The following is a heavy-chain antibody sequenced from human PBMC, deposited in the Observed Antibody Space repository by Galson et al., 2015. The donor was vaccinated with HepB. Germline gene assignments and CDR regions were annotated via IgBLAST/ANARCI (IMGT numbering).Heavy chain of an antibody. Sequence: SLRLSCAASGFTVRINYMSLVRQAPGKGLEWVSVIYSGGSTYYADSVKGRFTISRDNSKNTLDLQMNSLRAEDTAVYYCARELDRQNWYGMDVWGQGTTVTVSS. V-gene: IGHV3-53*01. J-gene: IGHJ6*02. D-gene: IGHD1-1*01. CDR1: GFTVRINY. CDR2: IYSGGST. CDR3: ARELDRQNWYGMDV.